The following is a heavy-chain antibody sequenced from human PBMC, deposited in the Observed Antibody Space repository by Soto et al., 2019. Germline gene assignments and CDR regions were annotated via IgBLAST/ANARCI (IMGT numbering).Heavy chain of an antibody. J-gene: IGHJ4*02. CDR3: ARDPNYYDSSGYIDY. V-gene: IGHV3-7*01. D-gene: IGHD3-22*01. Sequence: GGSLRLSCAASGFTFSSYWMSWVRQAPGKGLEWVANIKQDGSEKYYVDSVKGRFTISRDNAKNSLYLQMNSLRAEDTAVYYCARDPNYYDSSGYIDYWRQGTLVTVSS. CDR1: GFTFSSYW. CDR2: IKQDGSEK.